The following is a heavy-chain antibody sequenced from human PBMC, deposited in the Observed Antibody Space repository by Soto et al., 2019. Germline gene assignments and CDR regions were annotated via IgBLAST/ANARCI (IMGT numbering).Heavy chain of an antibody. Sequence: SETICLTCGVADGNSSGSNGWSWVRKPPGKGLEWIGQIYHSGSTNYNPSLKSRVAISVDTSKNHFSLKLSSVTAADTAIYYCARSNSGYYKWFDPWGQGTLVTVSS. J-gene: IGHJ5*02. V-gene: IGHV4-4*02. CDR3: ARSNSGYYKWFDP. CDR1: DGNSSGSNG. D-gene: IGHD3-22*01. CDR2: IYHSGST.